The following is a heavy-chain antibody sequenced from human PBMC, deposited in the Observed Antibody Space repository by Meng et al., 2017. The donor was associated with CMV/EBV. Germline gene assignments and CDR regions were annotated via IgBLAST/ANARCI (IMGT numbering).Heavy chain of an antibody. CDR1: GFTFDDYG. CDR2: INWNGGST. Sequence: GESLKISCAASGFTFDDYGMSWVRQAPGKGLEWVSGINWNGGSTGYADSVKGRFTISRDNAKNSLYLQMNSLRAEDTALYCCARDSSTEYWYFDLWGRGTLVTVSS. V-gene: IGHV3-20*04. CDR3: ARDSSTEYWYFDL. D-gene: IGHD1-14*01. J-gene: IGHJ2*01.